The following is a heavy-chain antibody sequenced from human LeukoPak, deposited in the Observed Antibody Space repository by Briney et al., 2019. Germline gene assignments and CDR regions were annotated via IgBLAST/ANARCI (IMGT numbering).Heavy chain of an antibody. CDR1: GYTFTGYY. D-gene: IGHD3-22*01. CDR3: ARTYDSSGYYGYIDY. J-gene: IGHJ4*02. Sequence: VASVKVSCKASGYTFTGYYMHWVRQAPGQGLEWMGWINPNSGGTNYAQKFQGRVTMTRDTSISTAYMELSRLRSDDTAVYYCARTYDSSGYYGYIDYWGQGTLVTVSS. CDR2: INPNSGGT. V-gene: IGHV1-2*02.